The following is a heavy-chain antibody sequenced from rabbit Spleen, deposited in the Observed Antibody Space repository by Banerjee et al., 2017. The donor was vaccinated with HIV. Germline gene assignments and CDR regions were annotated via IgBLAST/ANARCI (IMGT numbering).Heavy chain of an antibody. CDR3: ARTAAYRIPIYGFFDP. D-gene: IGHD7-1*01. V-gene: IGHV1S45*01. Sequence: QEQLEESGGDLVKPGASLTLTCTASAFSFSSSDYMCWVRQAPGKGPEWIACIGVGSGGSTYYASWAKGRFTISKTSSTTVTLQMTSLTAADTATYFCARTAAYRIPIYGFFDPWGPGTLVTVS. J-gene: IGHJ2*01. CDR1: AFSFSSSDY. CDR2: IGVGSGGST.